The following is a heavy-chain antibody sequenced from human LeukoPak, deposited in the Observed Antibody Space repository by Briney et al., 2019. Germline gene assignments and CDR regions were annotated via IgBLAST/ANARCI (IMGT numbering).Heavy chain of an antibody. D-gene: IGHD3-16*01. V-gene: IGHV4-59*08. CDR2: IYYSGST. CDR3: ARRKTRGGPIDS. CDR1: GDSLHSFY. J-gene: IGHJ5*01. Sequence: SETLSLPCTVSGDSLHSFYWRWVRQPPGKGLEWFGYIYYSGSTNYNPSLKSRITISVDTSKNQFSLRLSSVTAADTAIYYGARRKTRGGPIDSWGQGTLVTVSS.